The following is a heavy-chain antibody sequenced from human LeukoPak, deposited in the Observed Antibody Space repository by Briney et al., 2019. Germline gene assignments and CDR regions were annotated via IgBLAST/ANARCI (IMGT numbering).Heavy chain of an antibody. V-gene: IGHV3-48*01. CDR1: GFTFSSYS. D-gene: IGHD3-9*01. Sequence: PGGSLRLSCAASGFTFSSYSMNWVRQAPGKGLEWVSYISSSSTTIYYADSVKGRFTISRDNAKNSLYLQMNSLRAEDTAVYYCAKVIDILTGYYPTEAFDIWGQGTMVTVSS. CDR2: ISSSSTTI. CDR3: AKVIDILTGYYPTEAFDI. J-gene: IGHJ3*02.